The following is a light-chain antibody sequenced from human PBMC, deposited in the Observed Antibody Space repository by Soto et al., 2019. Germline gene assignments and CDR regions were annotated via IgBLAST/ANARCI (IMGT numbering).Light chain of an antibody. CDR2: GAS. J-gene: IGKJ3*01. CDR1: QDVSSN. V-gene: IGKV3-15*01. CDR3: QQYGSSQFT. Sequence: EMVVTQSPATLSVSPGERATLSCRASQDVSSNLAWYQQKPGQAPSLLIYGASTRATGTPARFSGSGSGTEFTLTISSLQSEDFAVYYCQQYGSSQFTFGPGTKVDIK.